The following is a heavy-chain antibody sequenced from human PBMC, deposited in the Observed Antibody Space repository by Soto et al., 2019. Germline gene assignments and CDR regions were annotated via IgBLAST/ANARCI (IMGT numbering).Heavy chain of an antibody. Sequence: PSETLSLTCTVSGGSISSSRCHWGWIRQPPGKGLEWIASIKYSGTTFYNPSLKSRVTLSVDTSKNQFALKLSSVTDADTAIYYWAKTRFGELLPKWFDPWGQGTLVTVSS. CDR3: AKTRFGELLPKWFDP. CDR1: GGSISSSRCH. J-gene: IGHJ5*02. V-gene: IGHV4-39*01. CDR2: IKYSGTT. D-gene: IGHD3-10*01.